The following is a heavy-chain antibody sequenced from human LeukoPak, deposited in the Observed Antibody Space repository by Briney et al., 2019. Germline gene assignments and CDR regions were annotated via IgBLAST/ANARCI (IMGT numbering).Heavy chain of an antibody. CDR1: GYTFTGYY. Sequence: ASVKVPCKASGYTFTGYYMHWVRQAPGQGLEWMGWINANSGDTTYAQKFQGRVTMTRDTSISTAYMELSRLRSDDTAMYYCAREISGYSDYWGQGTLVTVSS. V-gene: IGHV1-2*02. CDR2: INANSGDT. D-gene: IGHD3-22*01. CDR3: AREISGYSDY. J-gene: IGHJ4*02.